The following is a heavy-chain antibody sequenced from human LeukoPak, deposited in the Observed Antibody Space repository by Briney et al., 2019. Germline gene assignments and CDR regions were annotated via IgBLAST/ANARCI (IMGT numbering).Heavy chain of an antibody. CDR1: GGSISSYY. CDR3: ARGHGITMIREDYFDY. V-gene: IGHV4-4*07. D-gene: IGHD3-22*01. J-gene: IGHJ4*02. Sequence: SETLSLTCTVSGGSISSYYWSWIRQPAGKGLEWIGGIYTSGSTNYNPSLKSRVTMSVDTSTNQFSLKLSSVTAADTAVYYCARGHGITMIREDYFDYWGQGTLVTVSS. CDR2: IYTSGST.